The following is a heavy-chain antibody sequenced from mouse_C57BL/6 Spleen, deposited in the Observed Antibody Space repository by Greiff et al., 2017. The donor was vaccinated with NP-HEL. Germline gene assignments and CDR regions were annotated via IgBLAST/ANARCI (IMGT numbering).Heavy chain of an antibody. CDR2: IHPNSGST. J-gene: IGHJ2*01. D-gene: IGHD3-2*02. CDR3: AREATFRYVDY. CDR1: GYTFTSYW. V-gene: IGHV1-64*01. Sequence: QVQLQQPGAELVKPGASVKLSCKASGYTFTSYWMHWVKQRPGQGLEWIGMIHPNSGSTNYNEKFKSKATLTVDKSSSTAYMQLSSLTSEDSAVYYCAREATFRYVDYWGQGTTLTVSS.